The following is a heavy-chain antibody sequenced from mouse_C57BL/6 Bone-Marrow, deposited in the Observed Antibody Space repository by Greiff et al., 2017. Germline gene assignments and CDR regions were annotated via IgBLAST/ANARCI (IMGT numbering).Heavy chain of an antibody. J-gene: IGHJ4*01. CDR1: GFTFSSYA. D-gene: IGHD1-2*01. CDR2: ISDGGSYT. Sequence: EVNVVESGGGLVKPGGSLKLSCAASGFTFSSYAMSWVRQTPEKRLEWVATISDGGSYTYYPDNVKGRFTISRDNAKNNLYLQMSHLKSEATAMYYCARDGYPSDYWGQGTSVTVSS. V-gene: IGHV5-4*01. CDR3: ARDGYPSDY.